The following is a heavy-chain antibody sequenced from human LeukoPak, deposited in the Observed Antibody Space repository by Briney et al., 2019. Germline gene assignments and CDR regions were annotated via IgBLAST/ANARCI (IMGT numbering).Heavy chain of an antibody. V-gene: IGHV4-4*07. CDR2: IYTSGST. CDR1: GGSFSGYY. Sequence: SETLSLTCAVYGGSFSGYYWSWIRQPAGKGLEWIGRIYTSGSTNYNPSLKSRVTISVDTSKNQFSLKLSSVTAADTAVYYCARERWDYDILTGYSTSPENWFDPWGQGTLVTVSS. J-gene: IGHJ5*02. D-gene: IGHD3-9*01. CDR3: ARERWDYDILTGYSTSPENWFDP.